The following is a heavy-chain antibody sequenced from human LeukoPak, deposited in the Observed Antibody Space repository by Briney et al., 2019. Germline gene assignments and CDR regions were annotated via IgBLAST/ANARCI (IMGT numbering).Heavy chain of an antibody. CDR2: IYHSGST. V-gene: IGHV4-38-2*02. CDR1: GYSISSGYY. J-gene: IGHJ4*02. Sequence: SETLSLTCTVSGYSISSGYYWGWIRQPPGKGLEWIGSIYHSGSTYYNPSLKSRVTISVDTSKNQFSLKLSSVTAADTAVYYCARDRGRSGSYYDYWGQGTLVTVSS. CDR3: ARDRGRSGSYYDY. D-gene: IGHD1-26*01.